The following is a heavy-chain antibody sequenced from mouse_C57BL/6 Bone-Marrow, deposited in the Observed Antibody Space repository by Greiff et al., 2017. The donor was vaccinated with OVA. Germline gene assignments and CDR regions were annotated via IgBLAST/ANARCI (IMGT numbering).Heavy chain of an antibody. J-gene: IGHJ4*01. CDR3: ARHSHYYGSSYGYAMDY. Sequence: VQLQQSGPGLVAPSQSLSITCTVSGFSLTSYGVHWVRQPPGKGLEWLVVIWSDGSTTYNSAPKSRLSISKDNSKSQVFLKMNSLQADDTAMYYCARHSHYYGSSYGYAMDYWGQGTSVTVSS. CDR1: GFSLTSYG. CDR2: IWSDGST. D-gene: IGHD1-1*01. V-gene: IGHV2-6-1*01.